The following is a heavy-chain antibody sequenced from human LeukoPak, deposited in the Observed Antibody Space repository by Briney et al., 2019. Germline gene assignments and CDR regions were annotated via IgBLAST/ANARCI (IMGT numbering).Heavy chain of an antibody. V-gene: IGHV4-34*01. CDR1: GGSFSGYY. J-gene: IGHJ4*02. CDR2: INHSGST. Sequence: SETLSLTCAVYGGSFSGYYWSWIRQPPGKGLEWIGEINHSGSTNYNPSLKSRVTISVDTSKNQFSLKVSSVTAADTAVYYCARESTYYYGSGRNYFDYWGQGTLVTSS. CDR3: ARESTYYYGSGRNYFDY. D-gene: IGHD3-10*01.